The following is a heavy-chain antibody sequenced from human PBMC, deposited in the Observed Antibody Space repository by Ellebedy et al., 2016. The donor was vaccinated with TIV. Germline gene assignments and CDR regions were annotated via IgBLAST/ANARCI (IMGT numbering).Heavy chain of an antibody. J-gene: IGHJ3*02. CDR3: VRRGGWSGAFDI. D-gene: IGHD6-19*01. CDR1: GGSIRKTSYY. CDR2: IYYSGTT. V-gene: IGHV4-39*01. Sequence: MPSETLSLTCIVFGGSIRKTSYYWGWIRQSPGKGLEWLGNIYYSGTTYISPSLQSRASISVDASNNQFSLKLSSVTAADTAVYYCVRRGGWSGAFDIWGQGTMITVSS.